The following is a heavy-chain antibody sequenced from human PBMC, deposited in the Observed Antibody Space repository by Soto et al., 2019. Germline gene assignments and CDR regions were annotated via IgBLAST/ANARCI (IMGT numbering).Heavy chain of an antibody. J-gene: IGHJ4*02. V-gene: IGHV3-23*01. CDR3: ATRVGLALE. Sequence: EVQLLESGGGLVQPGGSLRLSCAASEFTFSNYATSWVRQAPGKGREWVSAISAGGSSTFYADSVKGRFTISRDNSKNMVYLQMNSLSAEDTALYYCATRVGLALEWVQGTLVTVAS. D-gene: IGHD1-26*01. CDR2: ISAGGSST. CDR1: EFTFSNYA.